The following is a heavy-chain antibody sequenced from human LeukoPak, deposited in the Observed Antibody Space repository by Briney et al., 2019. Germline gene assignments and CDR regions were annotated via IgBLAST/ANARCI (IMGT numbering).Heavy chain of an antibody. D-gene: IGHD1-26*01. J-gene: IGHJ4*02. V-gene: IGHV3-7*01. CDR2: IKQEGSEK. Sequence: GGSLRHSCAASGFTCGSYWMGWVRQTPGKGLECVANIKQEGSEKYYVDSVRGRFTISRDNAKNSLYLQMNSLRAEGTAVYYCAKVIVGATGGWGQGALVTVSS. CDR1: GFTCGSYW. CDR3: AKVIVGATGG.